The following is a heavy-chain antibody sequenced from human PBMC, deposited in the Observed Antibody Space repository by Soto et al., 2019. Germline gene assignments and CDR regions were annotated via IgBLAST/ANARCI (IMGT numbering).Heavy chain of an antibody. CDR2: TLYSGSP. D-gene: IGHD3-9*01. CDR3: ARHDYYHRTFDI. J-gene: IGHJ3*02. V-gene: IGHV4-61*08. CDR1: GGSVGTGAYY. Sequence: KPSETLSLTCRVSGGSVGTGAYYWSWIRQPPGKGLEWIGYTLYSGSPNYNPSLQSLQSRVTISVDTSRNQFSLRLTSVTAADTALYYCARHDYYHRTFDIWGQGTLVPVSS.